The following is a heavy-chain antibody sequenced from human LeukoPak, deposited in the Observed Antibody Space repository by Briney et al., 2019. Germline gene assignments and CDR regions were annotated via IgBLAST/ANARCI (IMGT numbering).Heavy chain of an antibody. CDR1: GFTFSRYA. CDR3: AKDGPKFGVVIMVD. CDR2: IRYDGSNK. J-gene: IGHJ4*02. D-gene: IGHD3-3*01. V-gene: IGHV3-30*02. Sequence: PGGSLRLSCAASGFTFSRYAMHWVRQAPGKGLEWVAVIRYDGSNKYYADSVKGRFTISRDNSKNTLYLQMNSLRAEDTAVYYCAKDGPKFGVVIMVDWGQGTLVTVSS.